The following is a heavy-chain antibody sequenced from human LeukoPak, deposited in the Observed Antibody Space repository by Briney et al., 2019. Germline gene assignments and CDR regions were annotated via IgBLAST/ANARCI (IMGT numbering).Heavy chain of an antibody. CDR3: ASWNYGFN. CDR1: GFTFSSYA. J-gene: IGHJ4*02. D-gene: IGHD3-3*01. V-gene: IGHV3-23*01. CDR2: IGGSNGNT. Sequence: PGGSLRLSCAASGFTFSSYAMSWVRQAPGKGLGWVSAIGGSNGNTFYADSVKGRFTISRDNSKNTLYLQMNSLRAEDTAVYYCASWNYGFNWGQGTLVTVSS.